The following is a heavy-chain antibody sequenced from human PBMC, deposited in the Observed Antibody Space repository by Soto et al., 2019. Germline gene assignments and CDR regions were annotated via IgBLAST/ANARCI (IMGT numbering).Heavy chain of an antibody. CDR2: IYGGGNGP. Sequence: EVQVLESGGGLVQPGGSLRLSCAATGFTFSDFAMSWVRQAPGKGLEWVSRIYGGGNGPHYADSVKGRVTISRDNSKNRLELEMNSLRGKAPGVNLWAEMGGDDPWAYSFDYWGQGTLVTVSS. CDR1: GFTFSDFA. J-gene: IGHJ4*02. V-gene: IGHV3-23*01. D-gene: IGHD3-16*01. CDR3: AEMGGDDPWAYSFDY.